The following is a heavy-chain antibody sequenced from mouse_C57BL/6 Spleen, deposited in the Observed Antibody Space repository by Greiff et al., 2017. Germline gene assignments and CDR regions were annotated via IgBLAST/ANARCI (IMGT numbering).Heavy chain of an antibody. V-gene: IGHV1-81*01. CDR1: GYTFTSYG. J-gene: IGHJ4*01. D-gene: IGHD1-1*01. Sequence: QVHVKQSGAELARPGASVKLSCKASGYTFTSYGISWVKQRTGQGLEWIGEIYPRSGNTYYNEKFKGKATLTADKSSSTAYMELRSLTSEDSAVYFCARITTVVAPNYYAMDYWGQGTSVTVSS. CDR3: ARITTVVAPNYYAMDY. CDR2: IYPRSGNT.